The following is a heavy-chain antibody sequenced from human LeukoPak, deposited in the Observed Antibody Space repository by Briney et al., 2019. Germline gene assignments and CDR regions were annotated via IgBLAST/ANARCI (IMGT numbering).Heavy chain of an antibody. V-gene: IGHV1-2*02. CDR2: ISPNNGGT. CDR3: ARVGDDSSGDDAFDI. Sequence: ASVKVSCKASGYTFTGYFMHWVRQAPGQGLEWMGWISPNNGGTNYAQKFQGRVTMTRDTSISTAYMELSRLISDDTAVYYCARVGDDSSGDDAFDIWGQGTVVTVSS. D-gene: IGHD3-22*01. J-gene: IGHJ3*02. CDR1: GYTFTGYF.